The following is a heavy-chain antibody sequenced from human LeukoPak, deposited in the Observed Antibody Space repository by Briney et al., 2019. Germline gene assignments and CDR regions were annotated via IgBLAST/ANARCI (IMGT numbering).Heavy chain of an antibody. V-gene: IGHV1-2*02. CDR3: VRGVWRDTTLVEALNDNFDI. CDR1: VYTLTAYD. D-gene: IGHD2-15*01. CDR2: INPNSGGT. J-gene: IGHJ3*02. Sequence: GASVKVSCKAAVYTLTAYDMHWVRQAPGQGLEWLGWINPNSGGTKFAENFQGRVTLTRDTSISTVYMELRGQEPDAPAVYYCVRGVWRDTTLVEALNDNFDIWGQGTMVTVSS.